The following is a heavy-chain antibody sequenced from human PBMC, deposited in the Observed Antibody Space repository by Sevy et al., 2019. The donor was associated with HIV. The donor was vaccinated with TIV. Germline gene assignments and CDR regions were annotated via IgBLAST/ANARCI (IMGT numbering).Heavy chain of an antibody. CDR3: ARGEPSKRGYSGYGYDYGMDV. CDR2: MNPNSGNT. V-gene: IGHV1-8*01. D-gene: IGHD5-12*01. Sequence: ASVKVSCKASGYTFTSYHINWVRQATGQGLEWMGWMNPNSGNTGYAQRFQGRVTMTRNTSISTAYLELSSLRSEDTAVYYCARGEPSKRGYSGYGYDYGMDVWGQGTTVTVSS. CDR1: GYTFTSYH. J-gene: IGHJ6*02.